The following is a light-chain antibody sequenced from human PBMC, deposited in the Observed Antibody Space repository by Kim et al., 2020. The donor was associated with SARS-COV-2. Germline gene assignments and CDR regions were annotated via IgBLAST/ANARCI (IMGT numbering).Light chain of an antibody. V-gene: IGLV6-57*04. CDR1: SGTITTRY. Sequence: NFMLTQPHSVSQSPGKTVIISCTRSSGTITTRYVQWHQQRPGSAPTTVIYEDDRRPSGVPDRFSGSIDYSSNSASLTISGLKTEDEADYYCQSSDPSSHWVFGGGTQLTVL. J-gene: IGLJ3*02. CDR2: EDD. CDR3: QSSDPSSHWV.